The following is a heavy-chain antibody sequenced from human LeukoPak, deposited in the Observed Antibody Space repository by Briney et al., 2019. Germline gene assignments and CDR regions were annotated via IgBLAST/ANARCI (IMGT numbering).Heavy chain of an antibody. J-gene: IGHJ6*03. Sequence: GGSLRLSCVASGFTFSTYWMSWVRQAPGKGLEWVANIKQDGSEKYYVDSVKGRFTISRDNAKNSLYLQMNSLRAEDMAVYYCARAGNTIFGVVYYYYYMDVWGKGTTVTVSS. V-gene: IGHV3-7*01. CDR1: GFTFSTYW. D-gene: IGHD3-3*01. CDR2: IKQDGSEK. CDR3: ARAGNTIFGVVYYYYYMDV.